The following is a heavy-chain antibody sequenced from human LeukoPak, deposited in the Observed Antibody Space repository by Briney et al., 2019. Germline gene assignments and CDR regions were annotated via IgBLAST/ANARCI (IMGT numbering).Heavy chain of an antibody. CDR3: ARRPMVGFFDY. CDR1: GGSISSSSYY. J-gene: IGHJ4*02. D-gene: IGHD2-15*01. V-gene: IGHV4-39*01. Sequence: SETLSLTCTVSGGSISSSSYYWGWIRQPPGKGLEWIGSIYYSGSTYYNSSLKSRVTISVDTSKNQFSLKLSSVTAADTAVYYCARRPMVGFFDYWGQGTLVTVSS. CDR2: IYYSGST.